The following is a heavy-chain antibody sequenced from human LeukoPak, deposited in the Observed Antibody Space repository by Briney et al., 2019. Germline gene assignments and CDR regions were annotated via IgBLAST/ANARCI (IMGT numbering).Heavy chain of an antibody. J-gene: IGHJ4*02. CDR2: IHHSGGT. Sequence: SETLSLTCAVSGYSISSGFYWGWIRQPPRKGLEWIGKIHHSGGTYYNPSLKSRVTTSVDTSKNQFSLKLTSVTAADTAVYYCARLDGYQLLLNYWGQGTLVTVSS. CDR3: ARLDGYQLLLNY. D-gene: IGHD2-2*01. V-gene: IGHV4-38-2*01. CDR1: GYSISSGFY.